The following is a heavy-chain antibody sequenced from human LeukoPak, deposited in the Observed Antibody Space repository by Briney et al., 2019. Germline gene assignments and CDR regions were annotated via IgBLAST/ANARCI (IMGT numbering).Heavy chain of an antibody. CDR2: ISYDGSNK. CDR1: GFTFSSYG. J-gene: IGHJ6*02. CDR3: AKSGAHYYGMDV. Sequence: GGSLRLSCAASGFTFSSYGMHWVRQAPGKGLEWVAVISYDGSNKYYADSVKGRFTFSRDNSKNTLYLQMNSLRAEDTAVYYCAKSGAHYYGMDVWGQGTTVTVSS. V-gene: IGHV3-30*18. D-gene: IGHD1-26*01.